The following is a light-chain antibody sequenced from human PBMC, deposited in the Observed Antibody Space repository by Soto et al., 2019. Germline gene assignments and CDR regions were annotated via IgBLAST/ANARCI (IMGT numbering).Light chain of an antibody. Sequence: QSVLTQSASVSGSPGQSITISCTGTSSDVGSYNLVSWYQQHPGKAPKLMIYEGSKRPSGVSNRFSGSKSGNTASLTISGLQAEDEADYYCCSYPSSTTVVFGGGTKLTVL. J-gene: IGLJ2*01. CDR3: CSYPSSTTVV. CDR2: EGS. CDR1: SSDVGSYNL. V-gene: IGLV2-23*01.